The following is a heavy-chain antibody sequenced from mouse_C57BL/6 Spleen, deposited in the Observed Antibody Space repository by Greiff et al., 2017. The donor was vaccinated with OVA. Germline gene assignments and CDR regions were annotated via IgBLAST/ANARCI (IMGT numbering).Heavy chain of an antibody. D-gene: IGHD1-1*01. CDR1: GFTFSNYW. V-gene: IGHV6-3*01. J-gene: IGHJ4*01. CDR3: TILRYYAMDY. Sequence: EVKLEESGGGLVQPGGSMKLSCVASGFTFSNYWMNWVRQPPEKGLEWVAQIRLKSDNYATHYAESVKGRFTISRDDSKSSVYLQMNNLRAEDTGIYYCTILRYYAMDYWGQGTSVTVSS. CDR2: IRLKSDNYAT.